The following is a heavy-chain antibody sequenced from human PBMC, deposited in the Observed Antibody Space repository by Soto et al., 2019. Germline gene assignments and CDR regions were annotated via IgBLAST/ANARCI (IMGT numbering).Heavy chain of an antibody. CDR3: ARFTYKSGFNWLDP. D-gene: IGHD5-12*01. V-gene: IGHV4-59*01. CDR2: VFHMGGT. CDR1: GASINSDY. Sequence: ASETLSLTCTVSGASINSDYWSWIRQSPGKGLEWIGYVFHMGGTDYNPSLKSRVTTSIDKSKNHFSLNLRSVTAADTAVYFCARFTYKSGFNWLDPWGQGTQVTVSS. J-gene: IGHJ5*02.